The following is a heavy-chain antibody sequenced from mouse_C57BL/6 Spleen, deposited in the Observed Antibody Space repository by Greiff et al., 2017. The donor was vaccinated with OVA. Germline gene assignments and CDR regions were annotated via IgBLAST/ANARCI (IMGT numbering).Heavy chain of an antibody. V-gene: IGHV1-47*01. CDR1: GYTFTTYP. CDR3: EGGALRGDYFDY. J-gene: IGHJ2*01. Sequence: VQLQQSGAELVKPGASVKMSCKASGYTFTTYPIEWMKQTHGKSLEWIGTFHPYNDDTKYNEKFKGKATLTVEKSSSTAYLELSRLTSDDSAVYYREGGALRGDYFDYWGKGTTLTVSS. CDR2: FHPYNDDT. D-gene: IGHD1-1*01.